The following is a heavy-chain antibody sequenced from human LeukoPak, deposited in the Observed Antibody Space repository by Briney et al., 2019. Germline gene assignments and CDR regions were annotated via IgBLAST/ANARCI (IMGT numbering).Heavy chain of an antibody. CDR3: ATDLTRIVVVPAAANDAFDI. V-gene: IGHV1-69*04. CDR1: GGTFSSYA. Sequence: SVKVSCKASGGTFSSYAISWVRQAPGQGLEWMGRIIPILGVANYAQKFQGRVTMTEDTSTDTAYMELSSLRSEDTAVYYCATDLTRIVVVPAAANDAFDIWGQGTMVTVSS. CDR2: IIPILGVA. D-gene: IGHD2-2*01. J-gene: IGHJ3*02.